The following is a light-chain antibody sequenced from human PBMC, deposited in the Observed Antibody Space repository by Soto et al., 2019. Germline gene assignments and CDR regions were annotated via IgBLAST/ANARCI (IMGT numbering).Light chain of an antibody. CDR2: AAS. CDR1: QSISSH. Sequence: DIQMTQSPSSLSASVGDRVTITCRASQSISSHLNWYQQKPGKAPNLLIYAASSLQSGVPSRFSGSGSGTNFSLTISRLQPEDFATYYCQQSYDTPRTFGQGTKVDI. CDR3: QQSYDTPRT. V-gene: IGKV1-39*01. J-gene: IGKJ1*01.